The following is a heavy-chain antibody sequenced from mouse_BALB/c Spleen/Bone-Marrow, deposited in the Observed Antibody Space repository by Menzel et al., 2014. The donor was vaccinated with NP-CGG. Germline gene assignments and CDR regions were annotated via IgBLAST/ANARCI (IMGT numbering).Heavy chain of an antibody. J-gene: IGHJ3*01. CDR3: ARTAY. V-gene: IGHV1-69*02. CDR2: IDPSDSET. Sequence: QVQLQQPGAELVKPGAPVKLSCKASGYTFTDYWMNWVKQRPGRGLEWIGRIDPSDSETHYNQKFKDKATLTVDKSSTTAYIQLSNRTSEDSAVYYCARTAYWGQGTLVTVSA. CDR1: GYTFTDYW.